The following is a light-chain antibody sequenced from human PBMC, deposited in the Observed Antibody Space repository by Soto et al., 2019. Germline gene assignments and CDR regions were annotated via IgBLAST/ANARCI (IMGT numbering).Light chain of an antibody. J-gene: IGKJ2*01. CDR3: QQYNNWPPNT. CDR2: GAS. Sequence: EIVMTQSPATLSVSPGERATLSCRASQSVSSNLAWYQQKPGLAPRLLIYGASTRATGIPARFSGSGSGTEFTLTISSLQSEDFAVYYCQQYNNWPPNTFGLGTKLEIK. V-gene: IGKV3-15*01. CDR1: QSVSSN.